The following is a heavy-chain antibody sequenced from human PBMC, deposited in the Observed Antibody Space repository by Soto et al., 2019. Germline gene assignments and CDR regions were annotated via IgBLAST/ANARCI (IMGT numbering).Heavy chain of an antibody. CDR2: ISYDGSNK. D-gene: IGHD1-7*01. Sequence: GGSLRLSCAASGFTFSSYGMHWVRQAPGKGLEWVAVISYDGSNKYYADSVKGRFTISRENSKNTLYLQMNSLRAEDTAVYYCAKDWNYREDYYYGMDVWGQGTTVTVSS. V-gene: IGHV3-30*18. J-gene: IGHJ6*02. CDR3: AKDWNYREDYYYGMDV. CDR1: GFTFSSYG.